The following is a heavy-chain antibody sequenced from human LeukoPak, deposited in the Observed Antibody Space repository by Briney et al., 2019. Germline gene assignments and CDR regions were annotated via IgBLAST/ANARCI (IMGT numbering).Heavy chain of an antibody. J-gene: IGHJ4*02. CDR3: ARDSGYYYDSSVQRYNDY. CDR2: INPNSGGT. CDR1: GYTFTGYY. D-gene: IGHD3-22*01. V-gene: IGHV1-2*02. Sequence: ASVKVSCKASGYTFTGYYMHWVRQAPGQGLEWMGWINPNSGGTNYAQKFQGRVTMTRDTSISTAYMELSRLRSDDTAVYYCARDSGYYYDSSVQRYNDYWGQGTLVTVSS.